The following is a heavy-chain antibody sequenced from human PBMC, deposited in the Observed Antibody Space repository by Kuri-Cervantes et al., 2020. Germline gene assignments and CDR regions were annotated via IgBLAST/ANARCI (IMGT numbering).Heavy chain of an antibody. D-gene: IGHD6-13*01. J-gene: IGHJ4*02. CDR1: GITFSSYD. CDR3: AGAVPGTC. Sequence: GESLKIFCAASGITFSSYDMHWVRQAPGKGLEWLAVISYDGSNKYYADSVKGRFTISRDNSKNTLYLQMTSLRAEDTAVYYCAGAVPGTCWGQGTQVTVSS. V-gene: IGHV3-30*03. CDR2: ISYDGSNK.